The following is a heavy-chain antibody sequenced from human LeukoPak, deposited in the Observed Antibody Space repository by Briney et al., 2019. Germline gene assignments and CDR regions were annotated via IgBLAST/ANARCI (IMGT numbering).Heavy chain of an antibody. Sequence: SETLSLTCIVSGGPISSSNYYWGWIRQPPGKGLEWVANIYYTGSTYYNPSLRSRVIMSVDTSKNQFSLKLSSVTAADTAVYYCARRLYCSSATCYYVGGWFDPWGQGTLVTVSS. D-gene: IGHD2-2*01. CDR2: IYYTGST. J-gene: IGHJ5*02. V-gene: IGHV4-39*01. CDR1: GGPISSSNYY. CDR3: ARRLYCSSATCYYVGGWFDP.